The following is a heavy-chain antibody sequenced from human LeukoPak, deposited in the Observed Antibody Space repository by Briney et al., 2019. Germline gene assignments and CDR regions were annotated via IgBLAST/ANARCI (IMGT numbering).Heavy chain of an antibody. CDR1: GFTFSSYA. CDR2: IRYDGSNK. D-gene: IGHD5-18*01. CDR3: AKAGYGQPTPFDY. J-gene: IGHJ4*02. V-gene: IGHV3-30*02. Sequence: PGGSLRLSCAASGFTFSSYAMSWVRQAPGKGLEWVAFIRYDGSNKYYADSVKGRFTISRDNSKNTLYLQMNSLRAEGTAVYYCAKAGYGQPTPFDYWGQGTLATVSS.